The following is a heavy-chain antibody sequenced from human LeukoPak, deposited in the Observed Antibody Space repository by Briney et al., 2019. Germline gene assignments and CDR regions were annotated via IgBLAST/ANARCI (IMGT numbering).Heavy chain of an antibody. CDR1: GFTFSSYS. V-gene: IGHV3-48*02. J-gene: IGHJ6*02. D-gene: IGHD2-21*02. CDR2: ISSSSSTI. CDR3: ARAYCGGDCYSYYYGMDV. Sequence: GGSLRLSCAASGFTFSSYSMNWVRQAPGKGLEWVSYISSSSSTIYYADSVKGRFTISRDNAKNSLYLQMSSLRDEDTAVYYCARAYCGGDCYSYYYGMDVWGQGTTVTVSS.